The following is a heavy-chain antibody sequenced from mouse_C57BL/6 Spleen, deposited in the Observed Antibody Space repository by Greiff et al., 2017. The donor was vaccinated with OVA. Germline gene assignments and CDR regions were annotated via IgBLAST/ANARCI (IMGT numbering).Heavy chain of an antibody. D-gene: IGHD1-1*01. CDR1: GYTFTDYY. J-gene: IGHJ3*01. CDR2: INPNNGGT. CDR3: ARNHYYGSSPFAY. Sequence: VQLQQSGPELVKPGASVKISCKASGYTFTDYYMNWVKQSHGKSLEWIGDINPNNGGTSYNQKFKGKATLTVDKSSSTAYMELRSLTSEDSAVYYCARNHYYGSSPFAYWGQGTLVTVSA. V-gene: IGHV1-26*01.